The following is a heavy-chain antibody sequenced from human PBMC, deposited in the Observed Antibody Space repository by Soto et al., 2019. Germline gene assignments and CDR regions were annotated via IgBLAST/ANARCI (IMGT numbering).Heavy chain of an antibody. J-gene: IGHJ6*02. Sequence: EVQLVESGGGLVKPGGSLRLSCAASGFTFSSYNMKWVRQAPGKGLEWVSSISSSSSYIYYADSVKGRVTVSRDNARKALFLQMNSRRAEDTAVYYCARDGLSDYYGMDVWGQGATVTVSS. CDR1: GFTFSSYN. CDR2: ISSSSSYI. V-gene: IGHV3-21*01. CDR3: ARDGLSDYYGMDV. D-gene: IGHD2-2*03.